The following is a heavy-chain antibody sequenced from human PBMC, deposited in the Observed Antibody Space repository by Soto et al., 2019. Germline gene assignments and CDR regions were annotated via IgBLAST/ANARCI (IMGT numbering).Heavy chain of an antibody. Sequence: SETLSLTCSVPGDSISSYYWSWIRQPPGKGLEWIGYMYNTGSTIYNPSLKSRVTISVDTSKNQFSLKLNSVTAADTAVYYCARDLWGYCGADCYPLDVWGQGTTVTVSS. CDR3: ARDLWGYCGADCYPLDV. J-gene: IGHJ6*02. V-gene: IGHV4-59*01. D-gene: IGHD2-21*02. CDR1: GDSISSYY. CDR2: MYNTGST.